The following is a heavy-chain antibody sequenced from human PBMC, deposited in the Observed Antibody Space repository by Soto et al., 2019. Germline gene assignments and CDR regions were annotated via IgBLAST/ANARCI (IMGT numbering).Heavy chain of an antibody. CDR2: IIPILGIA. J-gene: IGHJ3*02. CDR3: SRRDIAAAGLDAFDI. Sequence: SVKVSCKASGGTFSSYTISWVRQAPGQGLEWMGRIIPILGIANYAQKFQGRVTITADKSTSTAYMELSSLRSEDTAVYYCSRRDIAAAGLDAFDILGQGTMVTVSS. D-gene: IGHD6-13*01. CDR1: GGTFSSYT. V-gene: IGHV1-69*02.